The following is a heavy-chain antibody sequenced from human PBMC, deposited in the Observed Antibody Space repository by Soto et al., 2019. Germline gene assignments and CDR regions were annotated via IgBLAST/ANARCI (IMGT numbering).Heavy chain of an antibody. CDR3: ARDHELVAVALDAFDI. D-gene: IGHD6-19*01. V-gene: IGHV1-18*01. CDR1: GYTFTSYG. Sequence: QVQLVQSGAEVKKPGASVKVSCKASGYTFTSYGISWVRQAPGQGLEWMGWISAYNGNTNYAQKLQGRVTMTTDTSTSTANMELRSLRSDGTAVYYCARDHELVAVALDAFDIWGQGTMVTVSS. CDR2: ISAYNGNT. J-gene: IGHJ3*02.